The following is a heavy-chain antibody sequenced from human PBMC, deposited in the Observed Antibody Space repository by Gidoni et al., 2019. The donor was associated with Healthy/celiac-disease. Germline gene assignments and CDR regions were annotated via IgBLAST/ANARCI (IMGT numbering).Heavy chain of an antibody. CDR1: GSTFSSSA. CDR3: AKGLSYDFWSGYSLNYYYGMDV. Sequence: EVQLLESGGGLVQPGGSLRLSCAASGSTFSSSAMLWVRQAPGKGLEWVSAISGSGGSTYYADSVKGRFTISRDNSKNTLYLQMNSLRAEDTAVYYCAKGLSYDFWSGYSLNYYYGMDVWGQGTTVTVSS. D-gene: IGHD3-3*01. V-gene: IGHV3-23*01. CDR2: ISGSGGST. J-gene: IGHJ6*02.